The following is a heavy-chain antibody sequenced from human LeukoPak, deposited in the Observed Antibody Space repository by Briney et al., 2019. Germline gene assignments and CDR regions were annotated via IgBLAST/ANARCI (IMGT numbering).Heavy chain of an antibody. Sequence: SGPTLLNPTQTLTLTCTFSGFSLTTGGMSVSWIRQPPGKALEWLARIDWDDDKYYSTSLKTRLTISKDTSNNQVVLTMTNMDPVDTATYYCARGATALMGDAFDIWGQGTMVTVSS. CDR1: GFSLTTGGMS. J-gene: IGHJ3*02. CDR3: ARGATALMGDAFDI. V-gene: IGHV2-70*11. D-gene: IGHD5-18*01. CDR2: IDWDDDK.